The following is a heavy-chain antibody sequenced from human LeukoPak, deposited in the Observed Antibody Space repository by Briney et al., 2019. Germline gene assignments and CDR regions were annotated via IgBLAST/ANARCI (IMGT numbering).Heavy chain of an antibody. CDR1: GFTFSDYY. CDR2: VYYGRTT. D-gene: IGHD5-12*01. CDR3: VRHDGRGGATMGAFDS. J-gene: IGHJ5*01. V-gene: IGHV4-39*01. Sequence: GSLRLSCAASGFTFSDYYMSWIRQSPGKGLEWIGTVYYGRTTYYNPSLDGRVTISLDTSANHFSLQLNSVTAADTAVYYCVRHDGRGGATMGAFDSWGQGSLVTVSS.